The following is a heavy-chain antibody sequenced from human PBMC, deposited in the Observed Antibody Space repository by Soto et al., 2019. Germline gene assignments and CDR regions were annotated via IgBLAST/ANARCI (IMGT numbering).Heavy chain of an antibody. CDR3: ARAREEGCSGTSCSHGMDV. CDR1: GYSFTSYW. D-gene: IGHD2-2*01. V-gene: IGHV5-10-1*01. Sequence: GESLKISCKGSGYSFTSYWISWVRQMPGKGLEWMGRIDPSDSYTNYSPSFQGHVTISADKSISTAYLQWSSLRASDTAMYYCARAREEGCSGTSCSHGMDVWGQGTTVTVSS. J-gene: IGHJ6*02. CDR2: IDPSDSYT.